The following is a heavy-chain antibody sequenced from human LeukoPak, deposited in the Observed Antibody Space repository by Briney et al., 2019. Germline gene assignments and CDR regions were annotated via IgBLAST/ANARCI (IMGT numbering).Heavy chain of an antibody. D-gene: IGHD4-17*01. CDR2: IIPIFGTA. CDR3: ARGNLTTVTNDY. CDR1: GGTFSSYA. Sequence: ASVKVSCKASGGTFSSYAISWVRQAPGQGLEWMGRIIPIFGTANYAQKFQGRVTITADESTSTAYMELSSLRSEDTAVYYCARGNLTTVTNDYWGQGTLVTVSS. J-gene: IGHJ4*02. V-gene: IGHV1-69*13.